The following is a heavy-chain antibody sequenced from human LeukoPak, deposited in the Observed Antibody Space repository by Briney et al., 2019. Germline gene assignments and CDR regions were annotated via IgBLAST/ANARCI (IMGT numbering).Heavy chain of an antibody. CDR2: IYYSGST. J-gene: IGHJ4*02. D-gene: IGHD3-10*01. CDR1: GGSISSSSYY. CDR3: ARDRGFRYGSGFDY. V-gene: IGHV4-39*07. Sequence: SETLSLTCTVSGGSISSSSYYWGWIRQPPGKGLEWIGSIYYSGSTYYNPSLKSRVTISVDTSKNQFSLKLSSVTAADTAVYYCARDRGFRYGSGFDYWAREPWSPSPQ.